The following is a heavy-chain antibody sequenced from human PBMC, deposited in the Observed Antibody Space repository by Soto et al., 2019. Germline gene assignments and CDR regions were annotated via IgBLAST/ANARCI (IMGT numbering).Heavy chain of an antibody. CDR1: GGDFKNYG. CDR2: IVPVFGSA. CDR3: AREIAATGFPF. Sequence: QVQLVQSGAELKKPGSSVKVSCKTSGGDFKNYGISWVRQAPGQGLERMGGIVPVFGSATYGQIFQGRLNITADEGTSTTYMELSGLKPEDTAVYYCAREIAATGFPFWGQGSLVIVSS. J-gene: IGHJ4*02. D-gene: IGHD3-9*01. V-gene: IGHV1-69*12.